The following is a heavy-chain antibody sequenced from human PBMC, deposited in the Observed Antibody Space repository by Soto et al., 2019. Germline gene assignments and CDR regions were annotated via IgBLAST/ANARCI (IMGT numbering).Heavy chain of an antibody. Sequence: EVHLLESGGGLVQPGGSLRRSCAASGFTFSSYAMTWVRQAPGKGLEWVSGINNSGGSTYYADSVKGRFTISRDNSKNTLYLEMNSLRAEDTAVYDCAKGVLSVDSWGQGTLVTVSS. V-gene: IGHV3-23*01. J-gene: IGHJ4*02. CDR3: AKGVLSVDS. CDR2: INNSGGST. CDR1: GFTFSSYA.